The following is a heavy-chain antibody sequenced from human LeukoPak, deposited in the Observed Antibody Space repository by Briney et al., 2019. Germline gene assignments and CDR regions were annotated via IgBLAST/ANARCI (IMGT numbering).Heavy chain of an antibody. D-gene: IGHD3-16*02. CDR1: GYTFTSYG. V-gene: IGHV1-18*01. CDR2: ISAYNGNT. CDR3: AGEELGYDYVWGSYRLDY. Sequence: ASVKVSCKASGYTFTSYGISWVRQAPGQGLEWMGWISAYNGNTNYAQKLQGRVTMTTDTSTSTAYMELRSLRSDDTAVYYCAGEELGYDYVWGSYRLDYWGQGTLVTVSS. J-gene: IGHJ4*02.